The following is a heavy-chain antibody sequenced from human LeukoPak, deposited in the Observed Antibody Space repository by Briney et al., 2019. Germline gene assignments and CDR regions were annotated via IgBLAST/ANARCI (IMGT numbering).Heavy chain of an antibody. D-gene: IGHD3-10*01. Sequence: GESLKISCMGFGYTLASYWSGWGRQMPGKGLEWMGIIYPGDSDTRYGPSFQGQVIISADKSISTAYLQRRSLKASDTAMYYCARRTGHGSGSLYGMVVWGRGTTVTVSS. J-gene: IGHJ6*02. CDR3: ARRTGHGSGSLYGMVV. V-gene: IGHV5-51*01. CDR1: GYTLASYW. CDR2: IYPGDSDT.